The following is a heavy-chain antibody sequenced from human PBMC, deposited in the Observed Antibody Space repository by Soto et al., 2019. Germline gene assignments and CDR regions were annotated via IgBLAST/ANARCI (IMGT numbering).Heavy chain of an antibody. J-gene: IGHJ6*02. CDR1: GFTFSSYS. CDR2: ISSSSSTI. CDR3: ARGGEQQLARDYYGMDV. V-gene: IGHV3-48*02. Sequence: GGSLRLSCAASGFTFSSYSMNWVRQAPGKGLEWVSYISSSSSTIYYADSVKGRFTISRDNAKNSLYLQMNSLRDEDTAVYYCARGGEQQLARDYYGMDVWGQGTTVTVSS. D-gene: IGHD6-13*01.